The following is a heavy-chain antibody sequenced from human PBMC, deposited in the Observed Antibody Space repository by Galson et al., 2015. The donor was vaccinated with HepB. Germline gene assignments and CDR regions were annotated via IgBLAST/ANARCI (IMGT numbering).Heavy chain of an antibody. D-gene: IGHD3-22*01. CDR1: GYTFTSYY. J-gene: IGHJ4*02. Sequence: SVKVSCKASGYTFTSYYMHWVRQAPGQGLEWMGIINPSGGSTSYAQKFQGRVTTTRDTSTSTVYMELSSLRSEDTAVYYCAREGRGYYDSSGYYFPSDYWGQGTLVTVSS. CDR3: AREGRGYYDSSGYYFPSDY. V-gene: IGHV1-46*03. CDR2: INPSGGST.